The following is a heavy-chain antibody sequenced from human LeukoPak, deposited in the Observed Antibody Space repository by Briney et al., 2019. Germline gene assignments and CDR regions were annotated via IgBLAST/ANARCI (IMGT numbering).Heavy chain of an antibody. J-gene: IGHJ4*02. CDR3: VRDGNELLSKNFDY. CDR1: GFTFSGHY. V-gene: IGHV1-2*02. CDR2: INPHSGGT. D-gene: IGHD2-21*02. Sequence: ASVKVSCKASGFTFSGHYIHWVRQAPGQGLEWMGYINPHSGGTSSPQKFQGRLTMTTDTSISAVYMELSSLTSDDTAMYYCVRDGNELLSKNFDYWGQGTLVSVSS.